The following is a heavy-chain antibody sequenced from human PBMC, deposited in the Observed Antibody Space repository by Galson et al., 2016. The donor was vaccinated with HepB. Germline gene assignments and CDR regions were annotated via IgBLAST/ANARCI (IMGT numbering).Heavy chain of an antibody. D-gene: IGHD3-10*01. Sequence: CAIPGDSVSNNNAGWDWIRQSPSRGLECLGRTFYRSNWQNDYAESVKSRITINPDTSKNEIYLHLSSVTPEDTAVYYCEWSYLLGRGFGGWGPGTPVTVSS. CDR2: TFYRSNWQN. CDR1: GDSVSNNNAG. CDR3: EWSYLLGRGFGG. V-gene: IGHV6-1*01. J-gene: IGHJ4*02.